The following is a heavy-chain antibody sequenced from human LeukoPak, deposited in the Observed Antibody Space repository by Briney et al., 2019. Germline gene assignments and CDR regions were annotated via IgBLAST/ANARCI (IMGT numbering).Heavy chain of an antibody. CDR3: ARAGRYPGVLY. CDR1: GFTVSSNY. V-gene: IGHV3-53*01. Sequence: AGSLTLSCALSGFTVSSNYMSWVRQAPGKGLEWVSVIYSGGSTYYADSVKGRFTISRDNSKNKLYLQMNSLRAEDTAVYYCARAGRYPGVLYWGQGTLVTVSS. D-gene: IGHD3-16*02. J-gene: IGHJ4*02. CDR2: IYSGGST.